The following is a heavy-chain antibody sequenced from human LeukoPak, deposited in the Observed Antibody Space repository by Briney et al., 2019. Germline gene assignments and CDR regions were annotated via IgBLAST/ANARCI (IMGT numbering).Heavy chain of an antibody. D-gene: IGHD4-17*01. V-gene: IGHV5-51*01. CDR3: ARPPTAQTAFDI. Sequence: GESLKISCQGYGYSFTSYWIGWVRQMPEKGLEWMGIIYPGDSDTRYSPSFQGQVTISADKSISTAYLQWSSLKASDTAMYYCARPPTAQTAFDIWGQGTMVTVSS. CDR2: IYPGDSDT. CDR1: GYSFTSYW. J-gene: IGHJ3*02.